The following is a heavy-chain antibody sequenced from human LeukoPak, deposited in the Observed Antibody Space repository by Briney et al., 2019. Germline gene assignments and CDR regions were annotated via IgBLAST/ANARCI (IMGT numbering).Heavy chain of an antibody. D-gene: IGHD6-19*01. Sequence: KSSETLSLTCTVSGGSISSYYWGWIRQPPGKGLEWIGSIYYSGSTYYNPSLKSRVTISVDTSKNQFSLKLSSVTAADTAVYYCARNWQWLGLVDYWGQGTLVTVSS. CDR3: ARNWQWLGLVDY. CDR2: IYYSGST. CDR1: GGSISSYY. V-gene: IGHV4-39*07. J-gene: IGHJ4*02.